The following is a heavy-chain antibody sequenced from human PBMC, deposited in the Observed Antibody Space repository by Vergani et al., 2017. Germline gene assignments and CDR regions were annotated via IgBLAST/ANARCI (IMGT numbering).Heavy chain of an antibody. J-gene: IGHJ6*02. CDR1: GGSISSSSYY. Sequence: QLQLQESGPGLVKPSETLSLTCPVSGGSISSSSYYWGWIRQPPGKGLEWIGSSYYSGSTYYNPSLKSRVTISVDTSKNQFSLKLSSVTSADTAVYYCARQYNYGNRNYYYGMDVWGQGITVTVSS. V-gene: IGHV4-39*01. D-gene: IGHD5-18*01. CDR3: ARQYNYGNRNYYYGMDV. CDR2: SYYSGST.